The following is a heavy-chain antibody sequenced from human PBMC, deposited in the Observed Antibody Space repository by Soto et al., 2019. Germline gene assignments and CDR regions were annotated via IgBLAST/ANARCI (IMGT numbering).Heavy chain of an antibody. D-gene: IGHD3-10*01. CDR3: ASSMGRGGNDY. V-gene: IGHV3-7*05. Sequence: EVQLVESGGGLVQPGGSLRLSCAASGFTFSDYWMSWVRQAPGKGLECVANIKTDGSEKYYVDPVKGRFTISRDNAKNSLYLQRNSLRAEDTVVYYCASSMGRGGNDYWGQGNLVAVSS. J-gene: IGHJ4*02. CDR1: GFTFSDYW. CDR2: IKTDGSEK.